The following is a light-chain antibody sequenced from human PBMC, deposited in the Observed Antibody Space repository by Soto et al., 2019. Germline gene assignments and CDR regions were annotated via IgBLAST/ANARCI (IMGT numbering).Light chain of an antibody. CDR2: DVS. Sequence: QSALTQPRSVSGSPGQSVTISCTGTSSDVGGYNYVSWYQQHPGKAPKLMIYDVSKRPSGVPDRFSGSKSGNTASLTISGLQAEDDADYYSCSYPGSHHVFGTGTKLTVL. CDR3: CSYPGSHHV. V-gene: IGLV2-11*01. J-gene: IGLJ1*01. CDR1: SSDVGGYNY.